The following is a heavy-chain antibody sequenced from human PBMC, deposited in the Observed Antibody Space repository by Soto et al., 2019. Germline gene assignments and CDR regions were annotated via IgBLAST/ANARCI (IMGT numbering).Heavy chain of an antibody. D-gene: IGHD4-17*01. Sequence: EVQLLDSGGGLVQPGGSLRLSCAASEFTFSTYAMSWVRQAPGKGLEWVSTITGSGSSTYYADSVKGRFTISRDNSKNTLSLQMNSLRAEDTAVYYCAKDLYGDYGGVDYWGQGTLVTVSS. V-gene: IGHV3-23*01. CDR3: AKDLYGDYGGVDY. CDR2: ITGSGSST. J-gene: IGHJ4*02. CDR1: EFTFSTYA.